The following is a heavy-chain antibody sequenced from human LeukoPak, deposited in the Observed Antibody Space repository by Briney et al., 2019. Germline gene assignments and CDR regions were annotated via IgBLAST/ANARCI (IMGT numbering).Heavy chain of an antibody. J-gene: IGHJ5*02. Sequence: ASVKVSCKASGYTFTSYDINWVRQATGQGLEWMGWMNPNSGNTGYAQKFQGRVIMTTDTSTSTAYMELRSLRSDDTAVFYCARDLYYYDSGSYLDSFDPWGQGTLVTVSS. CDR1: GYTFTSYD. CDR3: ARDLYYYDSGSYLDSFDP. D-gene: IGHD3-10*01. CDR2: MNPNSGNT. V-gene: IGHV1-8*01.